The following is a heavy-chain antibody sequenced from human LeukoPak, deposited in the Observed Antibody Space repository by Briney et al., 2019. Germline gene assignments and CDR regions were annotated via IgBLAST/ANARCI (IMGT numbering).Heavy chain of an antibody. D-gene: IGHD3-22*01. CDR2: IYYSGNA. J-gene: IGHJ4*01. CDR1: GGSISSSSYY. CDR3: ATTWYYDSRGYLFDD. V-gene: IGHV4-39*07. Sequence: SETLSLTCTVSGGSISSSSYYWGWIRQPPGKGLEWIGSIYYSGNAYYNPSLKSRVTISVDTSKNQFSLSMTSVTAADTAVYFCATTWYYDSRGYLFDDWGHGTLVTVSS.